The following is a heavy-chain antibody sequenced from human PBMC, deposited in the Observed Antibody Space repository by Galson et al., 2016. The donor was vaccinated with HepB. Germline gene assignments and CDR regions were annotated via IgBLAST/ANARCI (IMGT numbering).Heavy chain of an antibody. CDR1: GFTFNDYA. D-gene: IGHD1-7*01. J-gene: IGHJ3*01. CDR2: IWWNSGHT. Sequence: SLRLSCAASGFTFNDYAMHWVRQAPGKGLEWVSGIWWNSGHTGYAASVRCRVTIARDNTKSSLSLQMNSLRPEDTDLYYWAKVRTTLLDDQRKGWDSFDFWGQGTVVTVSS. V-gene: IGHV3-9*01. CDR3: AKVRTTLLDDQRKGWDSFDF.